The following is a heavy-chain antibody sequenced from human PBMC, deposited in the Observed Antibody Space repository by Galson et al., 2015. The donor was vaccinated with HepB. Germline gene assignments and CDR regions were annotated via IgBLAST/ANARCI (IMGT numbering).Heavy chain of an antibody. V-gene: IGHV1-18*01. D-gene: IGHD3-10*01. J-gene: IGHJ5*02. Sequence: SVKVSCKASGYTFTSYGISWVRQAPGQGLEWMGWISAYNGNTNYAQKLQGRVTMTTDTSTSTAYMELRSLRSDDTAVYYCARDTRITMVRGVPSGYWFDPWGQGTLVTVSS. CDR3: ARDTRITMVRGVPSGYWFDP. CDR2: ISAYNGNT. CDR1: GYTFTSYG.